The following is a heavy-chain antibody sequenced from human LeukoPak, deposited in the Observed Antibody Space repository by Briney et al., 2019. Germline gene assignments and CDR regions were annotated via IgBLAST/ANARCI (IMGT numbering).Heavy chain of an antibody. V-gene: IGHV4-34*01. CDR3: ARDCSGGSCYGAFDI. Sequence: SETLSLTCAAYGGSFSGYYWSWIRQPPGKGLEWIGEINHSGSTNYNPSLKSRITISVDTSENRFSLKLSSVTATDTAVYYCARDCSGGSCYGAFDIWGQGTMVTVSS. D-gene: IGHD2-15*01. CDR2: INHSGST. CDR1: GGSFSGYY. J-gene: IGHJ3*02.